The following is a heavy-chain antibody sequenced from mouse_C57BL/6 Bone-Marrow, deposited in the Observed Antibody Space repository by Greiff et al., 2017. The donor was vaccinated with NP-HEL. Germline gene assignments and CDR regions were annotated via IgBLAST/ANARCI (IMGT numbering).Heavy chain of an antibody. Sequence: QVQLQQSGAELVRPGASVTLSCKASGYTFTDYEMHWVKQTPVHGLEWIGAIDPETGGTAYNQKFKGKAILTADKSSSTAYMELRSLTSEDSAVYYCTRIYYSNLYYCDYWGQGTTLTVSS. V-gene: IGHV1-15*01. D-gene: IGHD2-5*01. CDR3: TRIYYSNLYYCDY. CDR2: IDPETGGT. J-gene: IGHJ2*01. CDR1: GYTFTDYE.